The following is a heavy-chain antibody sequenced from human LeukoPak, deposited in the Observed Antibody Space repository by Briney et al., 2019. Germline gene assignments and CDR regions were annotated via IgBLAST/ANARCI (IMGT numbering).Heavy chain of an antibody. J-gene: IGHJ4*02. D-gene: IGHD2-15*01. CDR3: ARDNPPFCNGGTCYSY. CDR1: GGTFSSYA. V-gene: IGHV1-69*04. CDR2: IIPILNIA. Sequence: SVKVSCKASGGTFSSYAISWVRLAPGQGLEWMGRIIPILNIANYAQKFQGRVTIVADESTSTAYMELSSLRSEDTAVYYCARDNPPFCNGGTCYSYWGQGTLVTVSS.